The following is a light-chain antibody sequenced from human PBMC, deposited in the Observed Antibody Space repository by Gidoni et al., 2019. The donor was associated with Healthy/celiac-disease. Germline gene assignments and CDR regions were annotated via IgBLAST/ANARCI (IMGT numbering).Light chain of an antibody. CDR1: SSDVGGYNY. CDR3: SSYTSSSTGYV. V-gene: IGLV2-14*03. Sequence: QSALTQPASVSGSPGQSITISCTGTSSDVGGYNYVSWYQQHPGKAPKLMIYDVSNRPSGVSNLFSCSKSGNTASLTISGLQAEDEADYYCSSYTSSSTGYVFGTGTKVTVL. CDR2: DVS. J-gene: IGLJ1*01.